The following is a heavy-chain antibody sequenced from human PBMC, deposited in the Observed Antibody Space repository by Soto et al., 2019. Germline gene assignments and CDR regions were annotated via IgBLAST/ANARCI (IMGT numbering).Heavy chain of an antibody. CDR1: GYSFTSYW. V-gene: IGHV5-51*01. CDR3: ARRKVTAFDY. Sequence: GESLKSSCKGSGYSFTSYWIGWVRQMPGKGLGWMGIIYPGDSYTRYSPSFQGQVTISADKSISTAYLQWSSLQASDTAMYYCARRKVTAFDYWGQGTLVTVS. CDR2: IYPGDSYT. J-gene: IGHJ4*02. D-gene: IGHD2-21*02.